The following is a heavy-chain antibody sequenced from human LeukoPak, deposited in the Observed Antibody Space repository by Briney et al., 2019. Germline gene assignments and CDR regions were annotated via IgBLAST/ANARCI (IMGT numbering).Heavy chain of an antibody. Sequence: SVKVSCKASGGTFSSYAISWVRQAPGQGLEWMGRIIPILGIANYAQKFQGRVTITADKSTSTAYMELSSLRSEDTAVYYCARATYYYDSSGHDYWGQGALVTVSS. CDR1: GGTFSSYA. V-gene: IGHV1-69*04. D-gene: IGHD3-22*01. CDR3: ARATYYYDSSGHDY. CDR2: IIPILGIA. J-gene: IGHJ4*02.